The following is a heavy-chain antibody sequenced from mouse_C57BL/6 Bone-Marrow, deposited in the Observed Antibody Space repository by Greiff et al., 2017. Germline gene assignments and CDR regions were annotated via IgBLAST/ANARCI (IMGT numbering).Heavy chain of an antibody. Sequence: VQLQQPGAELVKPGASVKMSCTASGYTFTSYWITWVKQRPGQGLEWIGDIYPGSGSTNYNEKFKSKATLTVDKSSSTAYMQLSSLTSEDSAVYYCARWPFAYWGQGTLVTVSA. CDR3: ARWPFAY. CDR2: IYPGSGST. V-gene: IGHV1-55*01. J-gene: IGHJ3*01. CDR1: GYTFTSYW.